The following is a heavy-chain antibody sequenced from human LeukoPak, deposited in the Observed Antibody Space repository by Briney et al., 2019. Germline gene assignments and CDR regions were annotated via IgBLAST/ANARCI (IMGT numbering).Heavy chain of an antibody. CDR3: ARDRSPHYFDY. V-gene: IGHV1-18*04. D-gene: IGHD2-15*01. CDR1: GYTFTGYY. J-gene: IGHJ4*02. Sequence: ASVKVSCKASGYTFTGYYMHWVRQAPGQGLEWMGWISAYNGNTNYAQKLQGRVTMTTDTSTSTAYMELRSLRSDDTAVYYCARDRSPHYFDYWGQGTLVTVSS. CDR2: ISAYNGNT.